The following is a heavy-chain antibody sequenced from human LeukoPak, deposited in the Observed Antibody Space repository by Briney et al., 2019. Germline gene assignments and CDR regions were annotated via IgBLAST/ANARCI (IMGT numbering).Heavy chain of an antibody. V-gene: IGHV1-2*02. D-gene: IGHD3-22*01. CDR3: ATKITMIVVVAFDI. CDR1: GYTFTGYY. J-gene: IGHJ3*02. Sequence: ASVKVSCKASGYTFTGYYMHWVRQAPGQGLEWMGWINPNSGGTNYAQKFQGRVTMTEDTSTDTAYMELSSLRSEDTAVYYCATKITMIVVVAFDIWGQGTMVTVSS. CDR2: INPNSGGT.